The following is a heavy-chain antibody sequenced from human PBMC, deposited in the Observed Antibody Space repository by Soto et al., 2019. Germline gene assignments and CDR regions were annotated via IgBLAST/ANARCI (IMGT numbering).Heavy chain of an antibody. CDR3: ARGRYYYGSGSYLNVAY. CDR1: GGSISSGGYY. V-gene: IGHV4-31*03. J-gene: IGHJ4*02. D-gene: IGHD3-10*01. CDR2: IYYSGST. Sequence: QVQLQESGPGLVKPSQTLSLTCTVSGGSISSGGYYWSWIRQHPGKGLEWIGYIYYSGSTYYNPSLRSRVTIAVDTSKNQCSLKLSSVTAAYTAVYYCARGRYYYGSGSYLNVAYWGQGTLVTVSS.